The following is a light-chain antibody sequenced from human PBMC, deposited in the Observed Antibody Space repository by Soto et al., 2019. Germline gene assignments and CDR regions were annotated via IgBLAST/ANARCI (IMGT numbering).Light chain of an antibody. CDR2: DIS. Sequence: IVLTQSPATLSLSPGERATLACRASQSVSSYLAWYQQRPGQSPRLLIYDISDRATGIPARFSGSGSGTDFTLTISSLEPDDFAVYFCQQRRNWPPEVTFGQGTRLEI. J-gene: IGKJ5*01. CDR1: QSVSSY. CDR3: QQRRNWPPEVT. V-gene: IGKV3-11*01.